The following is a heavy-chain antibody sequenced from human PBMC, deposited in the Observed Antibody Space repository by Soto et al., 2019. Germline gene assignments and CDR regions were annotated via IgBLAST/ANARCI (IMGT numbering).Heavy chain of an antibody. D-gene: IGHD4-17*01. J-gene: IGHJ4*02. Sequence: QVQLVQSGAEVKKPGASLKVSCKTSGYTFITYGISWVRQAPGQGLEWMGWTSSYNGHTKYAQKFQGRATMTTDTSTSTAYMELRSLRSDDTAVYYCARAYDYGGNSDYWGQGTLVTVSS. CDR3: ARAYDYGGNSDY. CDR1: GYTFITYG. CDR2: TSSYNGHT. V-gene: IGHV1-18*04.